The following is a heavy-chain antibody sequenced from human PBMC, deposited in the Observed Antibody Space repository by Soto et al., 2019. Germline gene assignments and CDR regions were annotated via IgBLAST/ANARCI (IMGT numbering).Heavy chain of an antibody. J-gene: IGHJ4*02. Sequence: EVQLLDSGGGLVQPGGSLRLSCAASGFTFSDYSMSWVRQAPGKGLEWVSAISGRGSTYYADSVKGRFTISRDNSKNTMYVQMNSLRAEYTAVYYCAKGSRYSGYITYFDYWGQGTLVTVSS. CDR2: ISGRGST. V-gene: IGHV3-23*01. CDR1: GFTFSDYS. D-gene: IGHD5-12*01. CDR3: AKGSRYSGYITYFDY.